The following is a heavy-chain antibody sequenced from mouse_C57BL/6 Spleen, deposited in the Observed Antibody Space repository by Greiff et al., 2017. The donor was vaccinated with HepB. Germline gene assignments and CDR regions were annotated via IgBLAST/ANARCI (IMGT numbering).Heavy chain of an antibody. Sequence: QVQLQQSGAELVKPGASVKLSCKASGYTFTSYWMHWVKQRPGQGLEWIGMIHPNSGSTNYNEKFKSKATLTVDKSSSTAYMQLSSLTSEDSAVYYCARGGYDYDRDYAMDYWGQGTSVTVSS. CDR2: IHPNSGST. CDR3: ARGGYDYDRDYAMDY. V-gene: IGHV1-64*01. J-gene: IGHJ4*01. CDR1: GYTFTSYW. D-gene: IGHD2-4*01.